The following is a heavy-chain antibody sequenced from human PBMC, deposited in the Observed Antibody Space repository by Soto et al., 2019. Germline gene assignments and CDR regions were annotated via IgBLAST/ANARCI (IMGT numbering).Heavy chain of an antibody. CDR3: ARGSGGVVFIPRGAYFDY. Sequence: QVQLVQSGAEVKKPGSSVKVSCKASGGTFSSYAISWVRQAPGQGLEWMGGIIPIFGTANYAQKFQGRVTIPADKATSTPYMGRSSLRSEARAVYYCARGSGGVVFIPRGAYFDYWGQGPLVTLSS. V-gene: IGHV1-69*06. CDR1: GGTFSSYA. CDR2: IIPIFGTA. J-gene: IGHJ4*02. D-gene: IGHD3-22*01.